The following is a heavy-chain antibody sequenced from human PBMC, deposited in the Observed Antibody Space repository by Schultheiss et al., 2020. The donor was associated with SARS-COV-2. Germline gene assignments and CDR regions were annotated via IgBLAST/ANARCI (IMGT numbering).Heavy chain of an antibody. Sequence: GGSLRLSCAASGFTFRYYGMHWVRQAPGKGLDWVAVISYDGSKEYYADSVKGRFTISRDNSDNTVYLQLNSLRAEDTAVYYCARIGIEWFGDREDYWGQGTLVTVSS. CDR3: ARIGIEWFGDREDY. J-gene: IGHJ4*02. CDR2: ISYDGSKE. CDR1: GFTFRYYG. V-gene: IGHV3-30*03. D-gene: IGHD3-10*01.